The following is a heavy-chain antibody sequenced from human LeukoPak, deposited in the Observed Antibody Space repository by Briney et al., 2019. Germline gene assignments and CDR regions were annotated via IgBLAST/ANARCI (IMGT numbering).Heavy chain of an antibody. Sequence: ASVRVSCKASGYTFASYGFSWVRQAPGQGLEWMGWISTYNGNTNYTQKLQGRVTMTTDTSTNTAYMELRSLTSDDTAVYNCARVLGYASGSYLDYWGQGTLVTVSS. CDR2: ISTYNGNT. D-gene: IGHD3-10*01. J-gene: IGHJ4*02. CDR1: GYTFASYG. CDR3: ARVLGYASGSYLDY. V-gene: IGHV1-18*01.